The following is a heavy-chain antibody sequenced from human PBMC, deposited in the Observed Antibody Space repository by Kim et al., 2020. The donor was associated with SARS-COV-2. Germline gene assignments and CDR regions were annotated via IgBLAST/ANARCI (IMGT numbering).Heavy chain of an antibody. V-gene: IGHV3-33*01. CDR1: GFTFSSYG. Sequence: GGSLRLSCAASGFTFSSYGMHWVRQAPGKGLEWVAVIWYDGSNKYYADSVKGRFTISRDNSKNTLYLQMNSLRAEDTAVYYCARDQSGVGGGGGMDVWGQGTTVTVSS. D-gene: IGHD1-26*01. CDR2: IWYDGSNK. J-gene: IGHJ6*02. CDR3: ARDQSGVGGGGGMDV.